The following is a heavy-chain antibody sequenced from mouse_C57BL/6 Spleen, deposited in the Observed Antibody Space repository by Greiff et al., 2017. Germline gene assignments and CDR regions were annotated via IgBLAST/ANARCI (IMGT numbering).Heavy chain of an antibody. D-gene: IGHD2-4*01. V-gene: IGHV1-55*01. CDR3: ARSVDSDPYYAMDY. Sequence: VQLQQPGAELVKPGASVKMSCKASGYTFTSYWITWVKQRPGQGLEWIGDIYPGSGSTNYNEKFKSKATLTVDTSSSTAYMQLSSLTSEDSAVYYCARSVDSDPYYAMDYWGQGTSGTVSS. J-gene: IGHJ4*01. CDR1: GYTFTSYW. CDR2: IYPGSGST.